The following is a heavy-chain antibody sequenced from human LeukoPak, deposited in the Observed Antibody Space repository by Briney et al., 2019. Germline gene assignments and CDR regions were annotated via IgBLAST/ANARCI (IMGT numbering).Heavy chain of an antibody. V-gene: IGHV3-64D*09. CDR2: ISRNRDST. J-gene: IGHJ5*02. Sequence: GGSLRPSHSDYGFTFSSYAIHWVRQTQGKGLEHLSTISRNRDSTYYADSMKGRFTISRDNSKDTLFLQMSSLRAEDTAVYYCVKDRGSSGWFDSWGQGTLVTVSS. CDR3: VKDRGSSGWFDS. CDR1: GFTFSSYA. D-gene: IGHD3-22*01.